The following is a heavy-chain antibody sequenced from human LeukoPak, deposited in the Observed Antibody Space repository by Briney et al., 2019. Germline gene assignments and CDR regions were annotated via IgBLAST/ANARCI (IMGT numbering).Heavy chain of an antibody. Sequence: SETLSLTCTVSGDSIRGYYWSWLRQPPGKGLEWIGYSYYSGSTNDNPSFKSRLTISIDTSKNQFSLKVPSVTAADTAVYYCARFDSSGRNFDSWGQGTLVTVSS. CDR1: GDSIRGYY. CDR2: SYYSGST. CDR3: ARFDSSGRNFDS. V-gene: IGHV4-59*01. J-gene: IGHJ4*02. D-gene: IGHD3-22*01.